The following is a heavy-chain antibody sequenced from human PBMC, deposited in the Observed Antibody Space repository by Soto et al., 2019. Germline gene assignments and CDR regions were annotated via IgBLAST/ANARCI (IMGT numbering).Heavy chain of an antibody. CDR1: GYTFTNYG. V-gene: IGHV1-3*01. J-gene: IGHJ5*02. CDR3: VRRHVSATGIDWFDP. Sequence: ASGKVSCNASGYTFTNYGIHWLRQAPGQRLEWMGWINAANGDTKYSPKFQGRVTITRDTSASTAYMELSSLRSEDTAVYYCVRRHVSATGIDWFDPWGQGTLVTVSS. CDR2: INAANGDT. D-gene: IGHD6-13*01.